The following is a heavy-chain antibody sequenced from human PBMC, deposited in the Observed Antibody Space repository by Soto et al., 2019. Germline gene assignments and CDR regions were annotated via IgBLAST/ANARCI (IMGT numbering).Heavy chain of an antibody. CDR3: RRGNDWKSSTLDI. CDR2: AYYSGGT. J-gene: IGHJ3*02. Sequence: QVQLQESGPGLVKPSETLSLTCTVAGGSLTDHYWNWFRQSPGKGLHWIGYAYYSGGTNYNPSLKSRVTMSVDTSKNQFSLNVRSVTAADTAVYYCRRGNDWKSSTLDIWCQGTMVSVSS. CDR1: GGSLTDHY. V-gene: IGHV4-59*11. D-gene: IGHD2-21*01.